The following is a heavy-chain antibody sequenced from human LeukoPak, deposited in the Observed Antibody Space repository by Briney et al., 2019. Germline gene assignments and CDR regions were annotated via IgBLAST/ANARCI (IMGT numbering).Heavy chain of an antibody. D-gene: IGHD3-10*01. J-gene: IGHJ6*03. CDR1: GGSISSGDYY. CDR3: AREIRVGVVRYYDYYYYMDV. CDR2: IYYSGST. V-gene: IGHV4-30-4*08. Sequence: PSETLSLTCTVSGGSISSGDYYWSWIRQPPGKGLEWIGYIYYSGSTYYNPSLKSRVTISVDTSKNQFSLKLSSVTAADTAVYYCAREIRVGVVRYYDYYYYMDVWGKGTTVTVSS.